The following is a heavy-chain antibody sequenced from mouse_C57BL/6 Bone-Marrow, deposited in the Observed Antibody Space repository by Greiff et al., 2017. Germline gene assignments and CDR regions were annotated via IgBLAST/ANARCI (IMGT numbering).Heavy chain of an antibody. Sequence: QVQLQQPGAELVKPGASVKLSCKASGYTFTSYWMQWVKQRPGQGLEWIGEIDPSDSYTNYNQKFKGKATLTVDTSSSTAYMQLSSLTSEDSAVYYCARDYGSSYPYGYFDVWGTGTTVTVSS. J-gene: IGHJ1*03. CDR3: ARDYGSSYPYGYFDV. D-gene: IGHD1-1*01. CDR2: IDPSDSYT. CDR1: GYTFTSYW. V-gene: IGHV1-50*01.